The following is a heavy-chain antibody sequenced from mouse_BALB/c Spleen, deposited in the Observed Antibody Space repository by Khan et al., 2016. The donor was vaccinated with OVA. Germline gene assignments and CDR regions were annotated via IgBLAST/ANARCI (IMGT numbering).Heavy chain of an antibody. J-gene: IGHJ4*01. CDR2: IGPGSSNS. Sequence: DLVKPGTSVKLSCKASGYTFTSYWINWIKQRPGQGLEWIGRIGPGSSNSYYNEMFKGKASLTVDTSSSTAYIQLSSLSSEDSAVYFCARENYYGRGSYAMDYWGQGSSVTVSS. D-gene: IGHD1-1*02. CDR3: ARENYYGRGSYAMDY. CDR1: GYTFTSYW. V-gene: IGHV1S41*01.